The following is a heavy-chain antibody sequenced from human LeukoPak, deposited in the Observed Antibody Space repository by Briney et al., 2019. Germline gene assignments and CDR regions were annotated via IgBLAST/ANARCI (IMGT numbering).Heavy chain of an antibody. CDR3: ARIDGPTVFTYYMDL. CDR2: ISPRSETI. V-gene: IGHV3-48*04. CDR1: GFSFNRRG. D-gene: IGHD3-16*01. Sequence: GGSLRLSCATSGFSFNRRGMNWVRHPPGKGLEWVSYISPRSETIYYAESVKGRFTVSRDDSKDSLYLQMHTLRAEDTAVYYCARIDGPTVFTYYMDLWGKGTTVAVAS. J-gene: IGHJ6*03.